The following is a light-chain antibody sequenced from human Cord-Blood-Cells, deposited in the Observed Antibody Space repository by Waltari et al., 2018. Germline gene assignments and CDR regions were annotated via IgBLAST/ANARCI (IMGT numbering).Light chain of an antibody. Sequence: DIQMTQSPSSLSASVGDRVTITCRASQSISSYLNWYQQKPGKAPKLLIYAASSLQSGGPSRFSGSGSGTDFTLTISSLQPEDFATYYCQQSYSTPTFGGGTKVEIK. V-gene: IGKV1-39*01. CDR3: QQSYSTPT. J-gene: IGKJ4*01. CDR2: AAS. CDR1: QSISSY.